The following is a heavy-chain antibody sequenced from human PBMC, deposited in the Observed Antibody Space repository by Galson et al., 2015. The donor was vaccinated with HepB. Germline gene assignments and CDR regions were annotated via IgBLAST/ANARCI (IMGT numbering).Heavy chain of an antibody. J-gene: IGHJ4*02. Sequence: SLRLSCAASGFTFSSYAMHWVRQAPGKGLEWVAVISYDGSNKYYADSVKGRFTISRDNSKNTLYLQMNSLRAEDTAVYYCARDRENYYDSSGYYWARFSLDYWGQGTLVTVSS. CDR1: GFTFSSYA. CDR2: ISYDGSNK. CDR3: ARDRENYYDSSGYYWARFSLDY. D-gene: IGHD3-22*01. V-gene: IGHV3-30-3*01.